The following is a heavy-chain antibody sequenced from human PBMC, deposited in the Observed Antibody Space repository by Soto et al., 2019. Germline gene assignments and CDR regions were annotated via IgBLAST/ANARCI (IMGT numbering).Heavy chain of an antibody. CDR3: ARVESLKLPRDGAFDY. V-gene: IGHV1-69*13. CDR2: IIPIFGTA. CDR1: GGTFSRYA. D-gene: IGHD1-26*01. Sequence: GASVKVSCKASGGTFSRYAISWVRQAPGQGLEWMGGIIPIFGTANYAQKFQGRVTITADESTSTAYMELSSLRSEDTAVYYCARVESLKLPRDGAFDYWGQGTLVTVSS. J-gene: IGHJ4*02.